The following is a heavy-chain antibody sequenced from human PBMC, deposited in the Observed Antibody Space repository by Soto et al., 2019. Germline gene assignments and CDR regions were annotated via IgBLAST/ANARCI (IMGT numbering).Heavy chain of an antibody. CDR2: IYHTGTT. D-gene: IGHD2-2*01. J-gene: IGHJ5*02. Sequence: SETLSLTCTVSGDPLSLGGYYWTWIRQHPGKGLEWIGYIYHTGTTYYNPSLKSRVSVSLDMVKNEFSLNLASVTAADTAVYYCARVGSSTANCLDPWGQGTRVIAAS. CDR1: GDPLSLGGYY. CDR3: ARVGSSTANCLDP. V-gene: IGHV4-31*03.